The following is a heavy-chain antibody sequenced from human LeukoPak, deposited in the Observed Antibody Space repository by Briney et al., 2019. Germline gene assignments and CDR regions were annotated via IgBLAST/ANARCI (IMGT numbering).Heavy chain of an antibody. Sequence: GGSLRLSCAASGFSFNGFWMSWVRQAPGKGLEWVANIRQDGSEKNYVDSVNGRFSISRDNAKKSLYLQMNSLRAEDTAVYFCARRYGYNYPTLDYWGQGTLVTVSS. CDR2: IRQDGSEK. J-gene: IGHJ4*02. D-gene: IGHD5-24*01. CDR3: ARRYGYNYPTLDY. CDR1: GFSFNGFW. V-gene: IGHV3-7*01.